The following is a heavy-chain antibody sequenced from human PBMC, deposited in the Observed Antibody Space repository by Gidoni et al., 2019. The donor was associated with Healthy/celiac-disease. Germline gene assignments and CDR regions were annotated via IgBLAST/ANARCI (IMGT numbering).Heavy chain of an antibody. V-gene: IGHV3-15*01. D-gene: IGHD6-13*01. CDR1: GVTFSNSW. CDR3: TTDSSSWIQGADYFDY. CDR2: IKSKTCGGTT. J-gene: IGHJ4*02. Sequence: EVQLVESGGGLVKPGGSLRLSCAASGVTFSNSWMSWVRQAPGKGLEWVGRIKSKTCGGTTDYAAPVKGRFTISRDDSKNTLYLQMNSLKTEDTAVYYCTTDSSSWIQGADYFDYWGQGTLVTVSS.